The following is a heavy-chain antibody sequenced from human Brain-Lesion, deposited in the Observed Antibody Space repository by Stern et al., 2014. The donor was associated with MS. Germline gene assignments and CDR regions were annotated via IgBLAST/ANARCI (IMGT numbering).Heavy chain of an antibody. V-gene: IGHV1-24*01. Sequence: VQLVESGAGVKKPGASVKVSCKVSGYTFTDFSMHWVRQAPTKGLEWMGGFGPHDGETIYAQNFQGRVAMTEDPSTDTPYLELSSLRSEDTDVYYCATLSPGAGGNYYRHFDYWGQGTLVTVSS. CDR2: FGPHDGET. CDR3: ATLSPGAGGNYYRHFDY. CDR1: GYTFTDFS. D-gene: IGHD1-26*01. J-gene: IGHJ4*02.